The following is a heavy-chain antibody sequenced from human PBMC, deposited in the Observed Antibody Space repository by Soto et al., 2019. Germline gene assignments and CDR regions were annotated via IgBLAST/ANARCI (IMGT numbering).Heavy chain of an antibody. Sequence: QVQLVQSGAEVKKPGASVKVSCKASGDTFTGYYIHWVRQAPGQGLEWLGWINPNSGGTDYAQNFQGWVTMTRDTYITTAYMELSRLKSDDTAVYYCAIEDPGAFDYWGQGTLVTVSS. CDR1: GDTFTGYY. CDR2: INPNSGGT. CDR3: AIEDPGAFDY. D-gene: IGHD3-10*01. V-gene: IGHV1-2*04. J-gene: IGHJ4*02.